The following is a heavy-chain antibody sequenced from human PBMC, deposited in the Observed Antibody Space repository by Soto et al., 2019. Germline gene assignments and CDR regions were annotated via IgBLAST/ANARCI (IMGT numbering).Heavy chain of an antibody. CDR1: GGSISSGDYY. CDR3: ARDLTTVTTGYYYYGMDV. Sequence: TLSLTCTVSGGSISSGDYYWSWIRQPPGKGLEWIGYIYYSGSTYYNPSLKSRVTISVDTSKNQFSLKLSSVTAADTAVYYCARDLTTVTTGYYYYGMDVWGQGTTVTVSS. D-gene: IGHD4-17*01. J-gene: IGHJ6*02. V-gene: IGHV4-30-4*01. CDR2: IYYSGST.